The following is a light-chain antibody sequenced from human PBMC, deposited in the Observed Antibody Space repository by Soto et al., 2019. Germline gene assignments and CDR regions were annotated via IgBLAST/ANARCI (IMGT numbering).Light chain of an antibody. CDR1: QSVSSSY. J-gene: IGKJ4*01. CDR2: AAS. Sequence: EIVLTQSPGTLSLSPGERATLSCRASQSVSSSYLAWYQQKPGQAPRLLIYAASSRATGIPDRFSGGGSGTDFTLTISRLEPDEFAVYYCQQYGSSGLTFGGGTKVEIK. CDR3: QQYGSSGLT. V-gene: IGKV3-20*01.